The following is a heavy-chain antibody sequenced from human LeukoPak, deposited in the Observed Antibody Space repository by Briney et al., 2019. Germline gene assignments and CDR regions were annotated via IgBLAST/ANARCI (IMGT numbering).Heavy chain of an antibody. D-gene: IGHD2-2*01. V-gene: IGHV1-2*02. CDR1: GYTFTGYY. CDR2: INPNSGGT. Sequence: GASVKVSCKASGYTFTGYYMHWVRQAPGQGLEWMGWINPNSGGTNYAQKFQGRVTMTRDTSISTAYMELSRLRSDDTAVYYCARVVPAANNWFDPWGQGTLVTVSS. CDR3: ARVVPAANNWFDP. J-gene: IGHJ5*02.